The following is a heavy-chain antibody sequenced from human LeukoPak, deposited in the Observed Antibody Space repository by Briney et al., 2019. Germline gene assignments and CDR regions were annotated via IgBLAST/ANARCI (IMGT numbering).Heavy chain of an antibody. D-gene: IGHD3-3*01. CDR2: ISYDGSNK. CDR3: ATSRTIFGVVPVGY. Sequence: GGSLRLSCAASGYTFSSYGMHWVRQAPGKGLEWVAVISYDGSNKYYADSVKGRFTISRDNSKNTLYLQMNSLRAEDTAVYYCATSRTIFGVVPVGYWGQGTLVTVSS. CDR1: GYTFSSYG. J-gene: IGHJ4*02. V-gene: IGHV3-30*03.